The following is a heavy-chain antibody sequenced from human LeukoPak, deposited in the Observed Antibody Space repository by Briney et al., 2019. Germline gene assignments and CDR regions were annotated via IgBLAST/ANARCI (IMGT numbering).Heavy chain of an antibody. J-gene: IGHJ4*02. Sequence: GASVKVSCKASGYTFTSYGISWVRQAPGQGLEWMGWISASSGNTNYAQKLQGRVTLTTDTSTSTAYMELRSLRSDDTAVYYCARDTLGYCSGGSCYSVEDYWGQGTLVTVSS. CDR1: GYTFTSYG. V-gene: IGHV1-18*01. CDR3: ARDTLGYCSGGSCYSVEDY. D-gene: IGHD2-15*01. CDR2: ISASSGNT.